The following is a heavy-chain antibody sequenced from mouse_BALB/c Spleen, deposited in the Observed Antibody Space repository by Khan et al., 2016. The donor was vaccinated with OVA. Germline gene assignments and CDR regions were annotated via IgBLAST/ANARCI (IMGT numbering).Heavy chain of an antibody. D-gene: IGHD2-4*01. CDR2: INYSGST. CDR1: GYSITSEYA. J-gene: IGHJ3*01. CDR3: ARKDYYDYDPFPY. Sequence: EVKLLESGPGLVKPSQSLSLTCTVTGYSITSEYAWNWIRQFPGNKLEWMGYINYSGSTRFNPSLKSRTSITRATSKNQFFLQLNSVTTEDTATYYCARKDYYDYDPFPYWGQGTLVTVSA. V-gene: IGHV3-2*02.